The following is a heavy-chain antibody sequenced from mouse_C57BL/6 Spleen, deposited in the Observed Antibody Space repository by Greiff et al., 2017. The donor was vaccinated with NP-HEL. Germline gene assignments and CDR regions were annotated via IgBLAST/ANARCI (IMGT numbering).Heavy chain of an antibody. D-gene: IGHD1-1*01. V-gene: IGHV5-12*01. CDR2: ISNGGGST. CDR3: ARSLLRGRYAMDY. J-gene: IGHJ4*01. CDR1: GFTFSDYY. Sequence: EVKLVESGGGLVQPGGSLKLSCAASGFTFSDYYMYWVRQTPEKRLEWVAYISNGGGSTYYPDTVKGRFTISRDNAKNTLYLQMSRLKSEDTAMYYCARSLLRGRYAMDYWGQGTSVTVSS.